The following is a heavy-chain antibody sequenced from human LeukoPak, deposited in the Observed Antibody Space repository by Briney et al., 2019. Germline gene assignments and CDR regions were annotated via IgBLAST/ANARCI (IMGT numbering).Heavy chain of an antibody. Sequence: EASVKVSCKASGFTFTNSAMQWVRQARGQRLEWIGWIVVGNGSTNYAQKFHERVTITRDMSTSTAYMELSSLRSEDTAVYYCVAGGSWFDPWGQGTLVTVSS. CDR1: GFTFTNSA. D-gene: IGHD3-10*01. CDR2: IVVGNGST. CDR3: VAGGSWFDP. V-gene: IGHV1-58*02. J-gene: IGHJ5*02.